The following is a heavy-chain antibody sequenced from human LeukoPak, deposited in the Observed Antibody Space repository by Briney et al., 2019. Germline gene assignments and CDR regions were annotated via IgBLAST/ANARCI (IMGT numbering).Heavy chain of an antibody. J-gene: IGHJ4*02. CDR2: IYHSGST. D-gene: IGHD4-23*01. CDR3: ATLTTVVTAYYFDY. CDR1: GFNFRAYW. V-gene: IGHV4-4*09. Sequence: GSLRPSCTTSGFNFRAYWMGWVRQAPGKGLEWIGYIYHSGSTDYNPSIKSRVTISVDTSKSQFSLKLTSVTAADTAVYYCATLTTVVTAYYFDYWGQGTLVTVSS.